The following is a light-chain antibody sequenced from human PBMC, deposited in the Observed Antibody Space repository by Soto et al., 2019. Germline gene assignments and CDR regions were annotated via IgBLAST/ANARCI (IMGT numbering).Light chain of an antibody. CDR3: SAWDGSLNVVL. CDR2: NDN. Sequence: QSVLTQPSSASGTPGQTVTISCSGTSSNIGTNTVNWYRQVPGTAPTLLIFNDNVRPSGVPGRFSGSRSGTSASLAISGLQSEEAADYYCSAWDGSLNVVLLGGGTKLTVL. CDR1: SSNIGTNT. J-gene: IGLJ2*01. V-gene: IGLV1-44*01.